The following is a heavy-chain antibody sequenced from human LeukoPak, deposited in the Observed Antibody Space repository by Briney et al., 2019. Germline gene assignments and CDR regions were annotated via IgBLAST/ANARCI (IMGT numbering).Heavy chain of an antibody. D-gene: IGHD3-22*01. CDR2: INTISSYI. Sequence: RSGGSLRLSCAASGFTFSSYSFNWVRQAPGKGLEGVSSINTISSYIYYADSVKGRFTISRDNAKNSLSLQMNGLRVEDTAVYYCARLRRNSDSGGYYYYYDYWGQGTLVTVSS. CDR3: ARLRRNSDSGGYYYYYDY. V-gene: IGHV3-21*01. J-gene: IGHJ4*02. CDR1: GFTFSSYS.